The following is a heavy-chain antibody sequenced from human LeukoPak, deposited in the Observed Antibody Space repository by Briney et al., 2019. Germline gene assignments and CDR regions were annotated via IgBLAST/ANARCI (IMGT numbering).Heavy chain of an antibody. CDR1: GYSISSAYY. Sequence: SETLSLTCSVSGYSISSAYYWGWIRQPPGKGLEWIGTMYHSGSTNYNPSLKSRVTISVDTSKNQISLQLNSVTAADTAVYYCARDPARGQLASPIDYWGQGTLVTVSS. J-gene: IGHJ4*02. CDR2: MYHSGST. D-gene: IGHD6-13*01. CDR3: ARDPARGQLASPIDY. V-gene: IGHV4-38-2*02.